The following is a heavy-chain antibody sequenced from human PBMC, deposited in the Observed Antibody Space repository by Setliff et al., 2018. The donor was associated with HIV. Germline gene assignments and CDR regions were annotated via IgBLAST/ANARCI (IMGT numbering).Heavy chain of an antibody. D-gene: IGHD1-26*01. V-gene: IGHV4-59*01. CDR1: SDSISPYY. CDR3: ARGQPQGGGTYWSAFDI. Sequence: SETLSLTCTVSSDSISPYYWSWIRQPPGRGLEWIGFIYYTGAPDYNPSFKSRVTISLDTSKTQYSLKLSSVTAADTAVYYCARGQPQGGGTYWSAFDIWGQGTMVTVSS. J-gene: IGHJ3*02. CDR2: IYYTGAP.